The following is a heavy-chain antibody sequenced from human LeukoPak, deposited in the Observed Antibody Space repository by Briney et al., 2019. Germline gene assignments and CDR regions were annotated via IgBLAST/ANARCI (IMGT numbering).Heavy chain of an antibody. CDR3: ARLSYGSRLGV. V-gene: IGHV4-39*01. Sequence: SETLSLTCSVSGGSISSSSYYWGWVRQPPGKGLEWIGSIYYDGSAYYNPSLKSRVTISVDTSKNQLSLILNSLTAADTAVYYCARLSYGSRLGVWGQGTTVTVSS. CDR1: GGSISSSSYY. D-gene: IGHD3-10*01. CDR2: IYYDGSA. J-gene: IGHJ6*02.